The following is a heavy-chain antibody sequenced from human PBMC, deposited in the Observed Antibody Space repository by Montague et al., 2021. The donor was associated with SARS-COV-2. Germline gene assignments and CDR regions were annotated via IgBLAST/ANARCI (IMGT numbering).Heavy chain of an antibody. D-gene: IGHD4-17*01. J-gene: IGHJ4*02. CDR1: GFTFSSYS. Sequence: SLRLSCAASGFTFSSYSMNWVRQAPGKGLEWVSSISSSSSYIYYADSVKGRFTISRDNAKNSLYPQMNSLRAEDTAVYYCARDLTTVTTNYFDYWGQGTLVTVS. CDR2: ISSSSSYI. CDR3: ARDLTTVTTNYFDY. V-gene: IGHV3-21*01.